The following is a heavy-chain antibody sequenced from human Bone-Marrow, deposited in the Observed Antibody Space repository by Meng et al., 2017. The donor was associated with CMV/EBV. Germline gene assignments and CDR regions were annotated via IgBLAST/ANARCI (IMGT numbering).Heavy chain of an antibody. J-gene: IGHJ4*02. CDR3: ARVRDSSSSVFHFDY. Sequence: GGTFSSYAISRLRQAPGQGLEWMGGIIPILGIANYAQKFQGRVTITADKSTSTAYMELSSLRSEDTAVYYCARVRDSSSSVFHFDYWGQGTLVTVSS. D-gene: IGHD6-6*01. CDR1: GGTFSSYA. V-gene: IGHV1-69*10. CDR2: IIPILGIA.